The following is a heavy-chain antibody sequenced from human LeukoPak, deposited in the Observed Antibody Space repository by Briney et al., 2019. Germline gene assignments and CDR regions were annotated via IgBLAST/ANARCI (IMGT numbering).Heavy chain of an antibody. CDR1: GFTFSNSA. CDR3: AAELYSGTYGRCCSFAF. Sequence: GTSVKVSCKASGFTFSNSAMQWVRQARGQRLEWIGWIIVGSGKTHYAQNFQERVTITRDMSTNTAYMELSSLRSEDTAVDYCAAELYSGTYGRCCSFAFWGQGTLVTVSS. CDR2: IIVGSGKT. D-gene: IGHD1-26*01. V-gene: IGHV1-58*02. J-gene: IGHJ4*02.